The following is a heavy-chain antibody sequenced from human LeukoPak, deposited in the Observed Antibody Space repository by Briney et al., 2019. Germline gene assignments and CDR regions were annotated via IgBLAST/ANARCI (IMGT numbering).Heavy chain of an antibody. CDR2: INPNSGGT. D-gene: IGHD3-10*01. Sequence: ASVKVSCKASGYTFTGYYMHWVRQAPGQGLEWMGWINPNSGGTNYAQKFQGRVTMTRDTSISTAYMELSRLRSDDTAVYYCARDRGFMVRGSRRGYDDYYYYMDVWGKGTTVTISS. CDR3: ARDRGFMVRGSRRGYDDYYYYMDV. J-gene: IGHJ6*03. V-gene: IGHV1-2*02. CDR1: GYTFTGYY.